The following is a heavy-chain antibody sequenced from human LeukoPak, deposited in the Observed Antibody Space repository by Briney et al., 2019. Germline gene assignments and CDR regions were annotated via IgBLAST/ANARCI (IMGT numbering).Heavy chain of an antibody. CDR1: GFTFSTYA. CDR3: ARVGTAEGTLEDY. CDR2: FTGSGGTT. J-gene: IGHJ4*02. V-gene: IGHV3-23*01. D-gene: IGHD6-13*01. Sequence: GGSLRLSCAASGFTFSTYAMTWVRQAPGKGLEWVSIFTGSGGTTYYADSVKGRFTISRDNAKNSLYLQMNSLRAEDTAVYYCARVGTAEGTLEDYWGQGTLVTVSS.